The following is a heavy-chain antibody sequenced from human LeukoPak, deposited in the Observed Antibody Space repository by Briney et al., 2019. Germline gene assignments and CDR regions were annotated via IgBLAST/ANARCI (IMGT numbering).Heavy chain of an antibody. CDR1: GGSFSGYY. CDR2: INHSGST. Sequence: SETLSLTCAVYGGSFSGYYWSWIRQPPGKGLEWIGEINHSGSTNYNPSLKSRVTISVDTSKNQFSLKLSSVTAADTAVYYCARLGVPAAMSWSAGYFGYWGQGTLVTVSS. J-gene: IGHJ4*02. V-gene: IGHV4-34*01. D-gene: IGHD2-2*01. CDR3: ARLGVPAAMSWSAGYFGY.